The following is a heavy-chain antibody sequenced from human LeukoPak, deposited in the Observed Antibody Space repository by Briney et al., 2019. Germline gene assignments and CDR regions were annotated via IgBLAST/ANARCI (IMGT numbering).Heavy chain of an antibody. D-gene: IGHD6-19*01. J-gene: IGHJ4*02. V-gene: IGHV4-30-4*01. CDR1: GGSISSGDYY. CDR2: IYYSGST. CDR3: ARELKTIAVAGLFLDY. Sequence: SETLSLTCTVSGGSISSGDYYWSWIRQPPGKGLEWIGYIYYSGSTYYNPSLKSRVTISVDTSKNQFSLKLSSVTAADTAVYYCARELKTIAVAGLFLDYWGQGTLVTVSS.